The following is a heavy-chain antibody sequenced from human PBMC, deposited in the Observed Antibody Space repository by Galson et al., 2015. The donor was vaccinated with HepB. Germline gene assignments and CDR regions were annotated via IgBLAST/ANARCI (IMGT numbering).Heavy chain of an antibody. CDR3: ARAELKRVVGSLYGMDV. CDR1: GYTFTSYA. V-gene: IGHV1-3*01. CDR2: INAGNGNT. D-gene: IGHD2-2*01. Sequence: SVKVSCKASGYTFTSYAMHWVRQAPGQRLEWMGWINAGNGNTKYSQKFQGRVTITRDTSASTAYMELSSLRSEDTAVYYCARAELKRVVGSLYGMDVWGQGTTVTVSS. J-gene: IGHJ6*02.